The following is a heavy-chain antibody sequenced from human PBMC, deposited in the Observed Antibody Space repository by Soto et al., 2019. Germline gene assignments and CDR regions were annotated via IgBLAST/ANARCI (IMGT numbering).Heavy chain of an antibody. CDR3: AAGGGLPRYY. CDR1: GGSISSGGYS. J-gene: IGHJ4*02. V-gene: IGHV4-30-2*01. Sequence: QLQLQESGSGLVKPSQTLSLTCAVSGGSISSGGYSWSWIRQPPGKGLEWIGYIYHSGSTYYNPSPKSRVTISVEGSTNQFSLKLSSVTAADTAVYYCAAGGGLPRYYWGQGTLVTVSS. D-gene: IGHD5-12*01. CDR2: IYHSGST.